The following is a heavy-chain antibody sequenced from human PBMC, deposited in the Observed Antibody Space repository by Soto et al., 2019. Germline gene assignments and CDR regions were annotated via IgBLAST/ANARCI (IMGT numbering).Heavy chain of an antibody. V-gene: IGHV5-51*01. CDR2: IYPGDSDT. CDR1: GYTFTTSW. Sequence: GESLKISCKASGYTFTTSWIAWVRQMPGQGLEWMGIIYPGDSDTRYSPSFQGHVSISADKSTSTAYLQWTILEASDSGIYYCTRQHGSRSYYPFDFWGQGTRVTVSS. CDR3: TRQHGSRSYYPFDF. D-gene: IGHD3-10*01. J-gene: IGHJ4*02.